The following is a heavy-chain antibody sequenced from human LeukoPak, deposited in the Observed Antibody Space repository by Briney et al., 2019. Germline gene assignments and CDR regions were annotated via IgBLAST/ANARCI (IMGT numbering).Heavy chain of an antibody. CDR3: ASIRRGYSYGHYCYYYMDV. CDR2: INHSGST. D-gene: IGHD5-18*01. V-gene: IGHV4-34*01. Sequence: SETLSLTCAVYGGSFSGYYWSWIRQPPGKGLEWIGKINHSGSTNYNPSLKSRVTISVDTSKNQFSLKLSSVTAADTAVYYCASIRRGYSYGHYCYYYMDVWGKGTTVTVSS. CDR1: GGSFSGYY. J-gene: IGHJ6*03.